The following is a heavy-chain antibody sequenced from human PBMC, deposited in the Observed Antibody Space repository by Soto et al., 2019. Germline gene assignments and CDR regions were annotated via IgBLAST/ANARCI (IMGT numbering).Heavy chain of an antibody. CDR2: ISYDGSNK. D-gene: IGHD3-3*01. Sequence: GGSLRLSCAASGFTFSSYGMHWVRQAPGKGLEWVAVISYDGSNKYYADSVKGRFTISRDNSKNTLYLQMNSLRAEDTAVYYCAKGSYYDFWSGYPSFDYWGQGTLVTSPQ. CDR3: AKGSYYDFWSGYPSFDY. V-gene: IGHV3-30*18. J-gene: IGHJ4*02. CDR1: GFTFSSYG.